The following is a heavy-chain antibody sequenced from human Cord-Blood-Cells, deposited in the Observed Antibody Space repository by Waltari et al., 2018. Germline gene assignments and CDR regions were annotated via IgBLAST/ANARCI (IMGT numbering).Heavy chain of an antibody. CDR1: GFTFSSYW. CDR3: ARGYSYGYDY. CDR2: IKQDGSEK. D-gene: IGHD5-18*01. J-gene: IGHJ4*02. V-gene: IGHV3-7*01. Sequence: EVQLVESGGGLVQPGGSLRLSCAASGFTFSSYWRGWVGQAPGKGMEWVAKIKQDGSEKYYVDSVKGRFTISRDNAKNSLYLQMNSLRAEDTAVYYCARGYSYGYDYWGQGTLVTVSS.